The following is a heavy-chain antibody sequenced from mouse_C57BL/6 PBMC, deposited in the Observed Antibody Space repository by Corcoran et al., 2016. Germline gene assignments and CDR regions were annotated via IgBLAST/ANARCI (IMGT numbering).Heavy chain of an antibody. V-gene: IGHV1-18*01. CDR2: IHPNNGGT. CDR1: GYTFTDYN. CDR3: ARGTGSNYDARDY. Sequence: EVQLQQSGPELVKPGASVKIPCKASGYTFTDYNKDWVKQCHGKSLEWIGDIHPNNGGTIYNQKFKGKATLTVDKSSSTAYMELRSLTSEDTAVYYCARGTGSNYDARDYWGQATSVTVS. D-gene: IGHD2-5*01. J-gene: IGHJ4*01.